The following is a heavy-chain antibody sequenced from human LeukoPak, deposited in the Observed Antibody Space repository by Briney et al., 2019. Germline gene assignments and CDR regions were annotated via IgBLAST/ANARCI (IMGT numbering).Heavy chain of an antibody. CDR1: GGSISSGSYY. CDR3: ARDRSYDFWSGSGNFDL. CDR2: IYTSGST. Sequence: SETLSLTCTVSGGSISSGSYYGSWIRQPAGKGLEWIGRIYTSGSTNYNPSLKSRVTISGDTSKNQFSLKLSSVTAADTAVYYCARDRSYDFWSGSGNFDLWGRGTLVTVSS. D-gene: IGHD3-3*01. V-gene: IGHV4-61*02. J-gene: IGHJ2*01.